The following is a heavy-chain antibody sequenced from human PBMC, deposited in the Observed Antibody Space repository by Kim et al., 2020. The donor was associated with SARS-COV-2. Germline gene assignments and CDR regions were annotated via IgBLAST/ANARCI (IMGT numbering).Heavy chain of an antibody. CDR3: ARDRITMVRGVTAFDY. Sequence: GGSLRLSCAASGFTFDDYGMSWVRQAPGKGLEWVSGINWNGGSTGYADSVKGRFTISRDNAKNSLYLQMNSLRAEDTALYYCARDRITMVRGVTAFDYWGQGTLVTVSS. D-gene: IGHD3-10*01. J-gene: IGHJ4*02. CDR2: INWNGGST. V-gene: IGHV3-20*04. CDR1: GFTFDDYG.